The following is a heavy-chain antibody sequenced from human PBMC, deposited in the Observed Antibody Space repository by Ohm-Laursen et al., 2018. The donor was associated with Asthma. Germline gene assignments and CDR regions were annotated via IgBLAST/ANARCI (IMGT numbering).Heavy chain of an antibody. Sequence: SLRLSCSASGFRFSDYYMSWIRQAPGKGLEWVSYISSSDTTIYYADSVKGRFTISRDNAKNSMYLQMNSLRAEDTAVYYCAKEYPPYHTVTTGPYFDYWGQGTLVTVSS. J-gene: IGHJ4*02. CDR2: ISSSDTTI. V-gene: IGHV3-11*01. D-gene: IGHD4-17*01. CDR3: AKEYPPYHTVTTGPYFDY. CDR1: GFRFSDYY.